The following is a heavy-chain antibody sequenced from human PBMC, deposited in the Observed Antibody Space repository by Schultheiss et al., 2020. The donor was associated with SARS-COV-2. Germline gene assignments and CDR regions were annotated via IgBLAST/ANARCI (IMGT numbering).Heavy chain of an antibody. D-gene: IGHD3-3*01. J-gene: IGHJ6*02. Sequence: SETLSLTCTVSGGSISSYYWSWIRQHPGKGLEWIGYIYYSGSTNYNPSLKSRVTISVDTSKNQFSLKLSSVTAADTAVYYCARVTYYDFWSGGAGYYYGMDVWGQGTTVTVSS. V-gene: IGHV4-59*12. CDR2: IYYSGST. CDR3: ARVTYYDFWSGGAGYYYGMDV. CDR1: GGSISSYY.